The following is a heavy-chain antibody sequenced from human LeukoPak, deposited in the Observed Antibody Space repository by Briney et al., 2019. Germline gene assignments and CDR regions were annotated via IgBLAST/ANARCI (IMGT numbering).Heavy chain of an antibody. CDR3: ARSPSYDYVWGSYRYASTHFDY. CDR2: IKSRTDGGTT. D-gene: IGHD3-16*02. J-gene: IGHJ4*02. V-gene: IGHV3-15*07. CDR1: GFNSNNAW. Sequence: GGSLRLSCTTSGFNSNNAWMNWVRQAPGKGLEWVGRIKSRTDGGTTVYSAPVKGRFTISRDDSKSTLYLQMNSLRAEDTAVYYCARSPSYDYVWGSYRYASTHFDYWGQGTLVTVSS.